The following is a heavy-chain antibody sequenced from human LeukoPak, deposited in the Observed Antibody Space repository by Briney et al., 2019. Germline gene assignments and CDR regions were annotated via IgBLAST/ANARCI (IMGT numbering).Heavy chain of an antibody. CDR2: IYYSGST. V-gene: IGHV4-59*01. CDR1: GGSISSYY. Sequence: SETLSLTCTVSGGSISSYYWSWIRQPPGKGLEWIGYIYYSGSTNYNPSLKSRVTISVDTSKKQFSLKLTSVTVADTAVYYCAGVGYYDSSGYYLIDYWGQGTQVTVSS. CDR3: AGVGYYDSSGYYLIDY. D-gene: IGHD3-22*01. J-gene: IGHJ4*02.